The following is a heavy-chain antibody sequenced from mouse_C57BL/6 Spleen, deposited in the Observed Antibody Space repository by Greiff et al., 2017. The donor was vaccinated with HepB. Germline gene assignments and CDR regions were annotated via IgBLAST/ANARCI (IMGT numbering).Heavy chain of an antibody. V-gene: IGHV1-54*01. CDR1: GYAFTNYL. J-gene: IGHJ2*01. CDR3: ARSRAYYGSSPFDY. Sequence: VQLQQSGAELVRPGTSVKVSCKASGYAFTNYLIEWVKQRPGQGLEWIGVINPGSGGTNYNEKFKGKATLTADKSSSTAYMQLSSLTSEDSAVYFCARSRAYYGSSPFDYWGQGTTLTVSS. CDR2: INPGSGGT. D-gene: IGHD1-1*01.